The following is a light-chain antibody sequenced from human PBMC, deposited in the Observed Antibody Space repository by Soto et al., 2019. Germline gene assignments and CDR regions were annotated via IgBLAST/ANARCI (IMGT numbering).Light chain of an antibody. J-gene: IGLJ2*01. Sequence: NFMLTQPHSVSESPGKTVTISCTRSSGSIANNYVQWYQQRPGSAPTTVIYENKLRPSGGPGRFSGSTDGSSNSASLTISGMQAEYEDEYYCQSLDADFVIFGGGTKVTVL. CDR3: QSLDADFVI. V-gene: IGLV6-57*04. CDR2: ENK. CDR1: SGSIANNY.